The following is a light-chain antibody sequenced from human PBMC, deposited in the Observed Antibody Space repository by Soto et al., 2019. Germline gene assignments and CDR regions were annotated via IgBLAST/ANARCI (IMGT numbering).Light chain of an antibody. CDR3: QTWATVPDWV. CDR2: LDSDGSH. J-gene: IGLJ3*02. Sequence: QSVLTQSPSASASLGASVKLTCTLSSGHSTYAIAWHQQQPEKGPRYLMKLDSDGSHSKGDGIPDRFSGSSSGAERYLTISSLQSEDEADYYCQTWATVPDWVFGGGTNLTVL. V-gene: IGLV4-69*01. CDR1: SGHSTYA.